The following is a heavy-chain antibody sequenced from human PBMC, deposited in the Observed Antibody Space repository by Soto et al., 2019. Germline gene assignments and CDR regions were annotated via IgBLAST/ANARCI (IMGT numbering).Heavy chain of an antibody. Sequence: GASVKVSCKASGYTFTTYYMHWVRQAPGQGLEWMGIISPDGGRTSYAQKFQGRVTMTRDTAIRTAYMEVSSLRSDDTAVYYCARGRASGSYYLLDYWGQGTLVTVSS. D-gene: IGHD3-10*01. J-gene: IGHJ4*02. CDR2: ISPDGGRT. V-gene: IGHV1-46*01. CDR3: ARGRASGSYYLLDY. CDR1: GYTFTTYY.